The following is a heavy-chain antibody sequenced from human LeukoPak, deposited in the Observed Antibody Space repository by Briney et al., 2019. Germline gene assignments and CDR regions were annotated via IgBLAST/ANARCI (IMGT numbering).Heavy chain of an antibody. CDR1: GFSIGDYA. V-gene: IGHV3-49*04. CDR3: TRAYCGGDCYFQH. CDR2: IRSKAYGGTT. D-gene: IGHD2-21*02. Sequence: PGGSLRLSCTASGFSIGDYAMSWVRQAPGKGLEWVVFIRSKAYGGTTEYAASVKGRFTISRDDSKSIAYLQMNSLKTEDTAVYYCTRAYCGGDCYFQHWGQGTLSPSPQ. J-gene: IGHJ1*01.